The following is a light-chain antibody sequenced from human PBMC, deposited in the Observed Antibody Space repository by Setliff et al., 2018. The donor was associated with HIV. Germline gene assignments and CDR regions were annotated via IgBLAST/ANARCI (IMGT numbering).Light chain of an antibody. CDR3: CSYAGTYTFV. V-gene: IGLV2-11*01. CDR2: DVS. CDR1: SSDVGGYNY. J-gene: IGLJ1*01. Sequence: QSALAQPRSVSGSPGKSVTISCTGTSSDVGGYNYVSWYQQHPGKAPKLMIYDVSKRPSGVPDHFSGSKSGNTASLTISGLQAEDEADYYCCSYAGTYTFVFATGTKVTVL.